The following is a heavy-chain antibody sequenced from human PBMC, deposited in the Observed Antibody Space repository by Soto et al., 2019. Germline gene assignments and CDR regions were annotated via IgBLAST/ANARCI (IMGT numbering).Heavy chain of an antibody. J-gene: IGHJ6*03. CDR3: ARDAQIEYDYIWGSYRYPYYYYMDV. D-gene: IGHD3-16*02. V-gene: IGHV4-31*03. CDR1: GGSISSGGYY. Sequence: QVQLQESGPGLVKPSQTLSLTCTVSGGSISSGGYYWSWIRQHPGKGLEWIGYIYYSGSTYYNPSLKSRVTITVDTSKNQFSLKLSSVTAADTAVYYCARDAQIEYDYIWGSYRYPYYYYMDVWGKGTPVTVSS. CDR2: IYYSGST.